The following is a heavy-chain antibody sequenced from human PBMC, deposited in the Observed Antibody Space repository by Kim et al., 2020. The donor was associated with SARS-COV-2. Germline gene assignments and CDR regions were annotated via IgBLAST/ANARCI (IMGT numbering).Heavy chain of an antibody. Sequence: GGSLRLSCAASGFPFSIYDMNWVRQAPGKGLEWMSYISTTSSSKYYADSVKGRFTISRDNAKNSLYLQMNSLRDEDTAVYYCASVQLSNVVTRDWGQGTPVTVSS. V-gene: IGHV3-48*02. D-gene: IGHD2-21*02. CDR2: ISTTSSSK. CDR3: ASVQLSNVVTRD. J-gene: IGHJ1*01. CDR1: GFPFSIYD.